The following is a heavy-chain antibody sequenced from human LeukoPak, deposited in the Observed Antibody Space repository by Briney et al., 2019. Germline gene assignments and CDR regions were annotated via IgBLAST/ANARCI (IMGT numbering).Heavy chain of an antibody. D-gene: IGHD3-22*01. CDR3: ARDRSPEHYYDSSHWDYYYGMDV. CDR1: GGSISSGGYY. V-gene: IGHV4-31*03. J-gene: IGHJ6*02. CDR2: IYYSGST. Sequence: SETLSLTCTVSGGSISSGGYYWSWIRQHPGKGLEWIGYIYYSGSTYYNPSLKSRVTMLVDTSKNQFSLKLTAVTAADTAVYYCARDRSPEHYYDSSHWDYYYGMDVWGQGTTVAVSS.